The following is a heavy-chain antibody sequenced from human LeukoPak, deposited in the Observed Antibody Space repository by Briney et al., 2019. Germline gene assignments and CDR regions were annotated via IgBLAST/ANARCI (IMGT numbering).Heavy chain of an antibody. V-gene: IGHV3-7*01. CDR2: INLDGSEK. Sequence: PGGSLRLSCGASGFTFSIYWMSWVRQAPGKGLEWVANINLDGSEKYYLDSVKGRFTISRDNAKNSLYLQMNSLRVEDTAVYYCATEGATAASGYYFDYWGQGTLVTVSS. D-gene: IGHD2-2*01. CDR1: GFTFSIYW. J-gene: IGHJ4*02. CDR3: ATEGATAASGYYFDY.